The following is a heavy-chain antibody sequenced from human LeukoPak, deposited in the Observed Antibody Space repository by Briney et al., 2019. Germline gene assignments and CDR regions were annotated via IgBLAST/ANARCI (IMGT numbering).Heavy chain of an antibody. CDR3: ARGSSAPLYYYGMDV. Sequence: HPGGSLRLSCAASGFTVSSNYMSWVRQAPGKGLEWVSVIYSGGSTYYADSVKGRFTISRDNSKNTLYLQMNSLRAEDTAVYYCARGSSAPLYYYGMDVWGQGTTVTVSS. V-gene: IGHV3-66*01. D-gene: IGHD6-6*01. J-gene: IGHJ6*02. CDR2: IYSGGST. CDR1: GFTVSSNY.